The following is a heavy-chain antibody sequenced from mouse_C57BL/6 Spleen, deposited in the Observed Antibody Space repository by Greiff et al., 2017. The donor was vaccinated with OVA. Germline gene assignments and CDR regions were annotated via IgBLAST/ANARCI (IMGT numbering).Heavy chain of an antibody. CDR1: GFTFSDYY. CDR2: INYDGSST. Sequence: EVKVVESEGGLVQPGSSMKLSCTASGFTFSDYYMAWVRQVPEKGLEWVANINYDGSSTYYLDSLKSRFIISRDNAKNILYLQMSSLKSEDTATYYCARNWDEDWYFDVWGTGTTVTVSS. V-gene: IGHV5-16*01. D-gene: IGHD4-1*01. CDR3: ARNWDEDWYFDV. J-gene: IGHJ1*03.